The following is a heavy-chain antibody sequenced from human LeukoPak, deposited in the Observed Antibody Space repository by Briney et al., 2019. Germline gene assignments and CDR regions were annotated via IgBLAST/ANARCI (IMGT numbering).Heavy chain of an antibody. CDR1: GFTFNCA. J-gene: IGHJ4*02. Sequence: PGGSLRLSCAASGFTFNCAMSWVRQAPGKGLEWVSSISGSGGSTYYADSVKGRFTISRDNSKNTLYLQMNSLRAEDTAVSYCAKGQSGTYPRVHFDYWGQGTLVTVSS. V-gene: IGHV3-23*01. CDR2: ISGSGGST. D-gene: IGHD1-26*01. CDR3: AKGQSGTYPRVHFDY.